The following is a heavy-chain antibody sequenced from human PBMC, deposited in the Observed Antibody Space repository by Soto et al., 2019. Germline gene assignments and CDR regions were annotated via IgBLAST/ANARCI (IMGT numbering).Heavy chain of an antibody. CDR2: INHSGST. J-gene: IGHJ3*02. CDR1: GGSFSGYY. Sequence: SETLSLTCAVYGGSFSGYYWSWIRQPPGKGLEWIGEINHSGSTNYNPSLKSRVTISVDTSKNQFSLKLSSVTAADTAVYYCARTGYSSGWYKAAFDIWGQRTMVTVSS. CDR3: ARTGYSSGWYKAAFDI. V-gene: IGHV4-34*01. D-gene: IGHD6-19*01.